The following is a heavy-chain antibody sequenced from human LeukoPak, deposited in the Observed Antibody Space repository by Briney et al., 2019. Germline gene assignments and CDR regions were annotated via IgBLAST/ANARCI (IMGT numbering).Heavy chain of an antibody. CDR3: AKFAIFGADHDY. J-gene: IGHJ4*02. CDR1: GFTFSSYA. D-gene: IGHD3-3*01. Sequence: GGSLRLSCAASGFTFSSYAMHWVRQAPGKGLEWVAVISYDGNNKYYADSVKGRFTISRDNSKNTLYLQMNSLRAEDTAVYYCAKFAIFGADHDYWGQGTLVTVSS. CDR2: ISYDGNNK. V-gene: IGHV3-30-3*02.